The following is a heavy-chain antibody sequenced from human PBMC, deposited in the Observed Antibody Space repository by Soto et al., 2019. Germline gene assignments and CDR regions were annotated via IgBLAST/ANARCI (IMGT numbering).Heavy chain of an antibody. CDR2: ISYDGSNK. D-gene: IGHD6-19*01. J-gene: IGHJ4*02. CDR1: GFTFSRYG. V-gene: IGHV3-30*18. Sequence: PVGSLRLSCAASGFTFSRYGMHWVRQAPGKGLEWVAVISYDGSNKYYADSVKGRFTISRDNSKNTLYLQMNSLRAEDTAVYYCAKSHPFRIAVAGTSSGYFDYWGQGTLVTVYS. CDR3: AKSHPFRIAVAGTSSGYFDY.